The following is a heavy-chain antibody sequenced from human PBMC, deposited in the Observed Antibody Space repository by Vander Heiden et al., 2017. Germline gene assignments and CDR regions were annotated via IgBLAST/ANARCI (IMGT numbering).Heavy chain of an antibody. V-gene: IGHV3-11*01. Sequence: QVQLVESGGGLVKPGGFLRLSCAASGFTFSDYYISWIRQAPGKGLEWVSYISSSGSTIYYADSVKGRFTISRDNAKNSLYLQMNSLRAEDTAVYYCARVVHNRPYYYYYGMDVWGQGTTVTASS. J-gene: IGHJ6*02. CDR2: ISSSGSTI. D-gene: IGHD2-2*01. CDR1: GFTFSDYY. CDR3: ARVVHNRPYYYYYGMDV.